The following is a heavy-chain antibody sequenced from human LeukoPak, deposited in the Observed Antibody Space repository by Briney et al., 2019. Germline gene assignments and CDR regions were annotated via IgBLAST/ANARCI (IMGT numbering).Heavy chain of an antibody. CDR1: IGSISSSKW. D-gene: IGHD1/OR15-1a*01. V-gene: IGHV4-4*02. J-gene: IGHJ6*02. CDR2: IYLYGTT. CDR3: ARQKWEQQGRDYYFNGLDV. Sequence: SSETLSLTCSASIGSISSSKWWSWVRQSPVKGLEWIGEIYLYGTTNYNPSFTSRVTMSVDRSRNQFSLKLTSVTAADTAVYYCARQKWEQQGRDYYFNGLDVWGPGTTVIVSS.